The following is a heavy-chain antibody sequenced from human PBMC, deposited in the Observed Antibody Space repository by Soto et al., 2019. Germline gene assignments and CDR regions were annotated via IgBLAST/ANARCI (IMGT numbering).Heavy chain of an antibody. J-gene: IGHJ6*03. CDR2: IYSGGST. D-gene: IGHD4-17*01. V-gene: IGHV3-66*01. CDR3: AREAVTDYYYYMDV. CDR1: GFIVSSNY. Sequence: EVQLVESGGGLVQPGGSLRLSCAASGFIVSSNYMSWVRQAPGKGLEWVSVIYSGGSTYYADSVKGRFTISRDNSKNTLYLQMNSLRAEDTAVYYCAREAVTDYYYYMDVWGKGTTVTVSS.